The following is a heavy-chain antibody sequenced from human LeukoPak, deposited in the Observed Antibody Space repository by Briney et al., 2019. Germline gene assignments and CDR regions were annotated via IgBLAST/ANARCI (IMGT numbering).Heavy chain of an antibody. D-gene: IGHD6-6*01. CDR3: ARDNARPLTLPNNWFDP. J-gene: IGHJ5*02. CDR2: IYHSGST. Sequence: PSETLSLTCTVSGGSISSGGYSWSWIRQPPGKGLEWIGYIYHSGSTYYNPSLKSRVTISVDTSKNQFSLKLSSVTAADTAVYYCARDNARPLTLPNNWFDPWGQGTLVTVSS. CDR1: GGSISSGGYS. V-gene: IGHV4-30-2*01.